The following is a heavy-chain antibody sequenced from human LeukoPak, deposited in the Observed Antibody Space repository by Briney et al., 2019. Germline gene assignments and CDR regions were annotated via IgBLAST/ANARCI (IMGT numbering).Heavy chain of an antibody. CDR2: IYYSGST. D-gene: IGHD3-10*01. J-gene: IGHJ4*02. CDR3: ARRLYYGSGSYYNVLDY. Sequence: PSETLSLTCTVSGGSISSYYWSWIRQPPGKGLEWIGYIYYSGSTNYNPSLKSRVTISVDTSKNQFSLKLSSVTAADTAVYYCARRLYYGSGSYYNVLDYWGQGTLVTVSS. CDR1: GGSISSYY. V-gene: IGHV4-59*12.